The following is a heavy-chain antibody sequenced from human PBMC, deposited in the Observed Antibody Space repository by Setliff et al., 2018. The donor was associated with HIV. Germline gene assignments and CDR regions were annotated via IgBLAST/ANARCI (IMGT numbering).Heavy chain of an antibody. V-gene: IGHV1-69*04. CDR3: ARDTYDSSGYYYFDY. D-gene: IGHD3-22*01. J-gene: IGHJ4*02. Sequence: ASVKVSCKASGGTFSSYTISWVRQAPGQGLEWMGRIIPILGIANYAQKFQGRVTITVDKSTSTAYMELSSLRSEDTAVYYCARDTYDSSGYYYFDYWGQGTLVTVSS. CDR2: IIPILGIA. CDR1: GGTFSSYT.